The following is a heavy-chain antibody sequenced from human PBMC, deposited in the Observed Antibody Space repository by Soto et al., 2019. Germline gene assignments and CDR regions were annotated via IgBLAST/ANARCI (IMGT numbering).Heavy chain of an antibody. CDR1: RGPVNCSY. CDR3: ATRITVFGLLIPPFDP. V-gene: IGHV4-34*01. J-gene: IGHJ5*02. CDR2: INHTGGT. D-gene: IGHD3-3*01. Sequence: PSGTRALTRAVYRGPVNCSYWTWIRQPPGKGLEWIGEINHTGGTHYNPSLKSQVTMSVDTSKNQFSLRLSSVTAADTAIYYCATRITVFGLLIPPFDPWGQGTQVTVSS.